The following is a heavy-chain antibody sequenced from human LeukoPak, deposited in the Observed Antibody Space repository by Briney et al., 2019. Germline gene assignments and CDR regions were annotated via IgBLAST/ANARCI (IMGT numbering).Heavy chain of an antibody. CDR1: GFTFSNYG. D-gene: IGHD3-22*01. J-gene: IGHJ4*02. CDR2: ISRDGSNK. V-gene: IGHV3-30*19. Sequence: GGSLRLSCAASGFTFSNYGMHWVRQAPGKGLEWVAVISRDGSNKYYADSVKGRFTISRDNSKNTLYLQMNSLRTEDTAVYYCFAGYHDSSGSYFDYWGQGTLVTVSS. CDR3: FAGYHDSSGSYFDY.